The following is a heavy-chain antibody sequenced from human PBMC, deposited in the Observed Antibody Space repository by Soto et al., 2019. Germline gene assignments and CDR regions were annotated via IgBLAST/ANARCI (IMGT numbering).Heavy chain of an antibody. Sequence: GGSLRLSCVASEFTFHNYAMSWVRQAPGKGLEWVSGISDSGGSTLYADSVKGRFSISRDNSKNTLYLQMNSLRAEDTAVYYCASSSGYYSLDYWGQGTLVTVSS. CDR2: ISDSGGST. V-gene: IGHV3-23*01. D-gene: IGHD3-22*01. CDR1: EFTFHNYA. CDR3: ASSSGYYSLDY. J-gene: IGHJ4*02.